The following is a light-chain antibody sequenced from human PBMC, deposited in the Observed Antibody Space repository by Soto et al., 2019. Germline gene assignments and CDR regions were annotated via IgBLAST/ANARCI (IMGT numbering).Light chain of an antibody. CDR3: QQYYSSPFT. CDR2: GAS. CDR1: QGITTY. J-gene: IGKJ3*01. V-gene: IGKV1-16*02. Sequence: DIQMTQSPSSLSASVGDRVTITCRASQGITTYLPWFQQKPGEAPKSLINGASTLQSGVPSKFSGSGSGTDFTVTISSLQPEDFSTYYCQQYYSSPFTFGPGTKVDIK.